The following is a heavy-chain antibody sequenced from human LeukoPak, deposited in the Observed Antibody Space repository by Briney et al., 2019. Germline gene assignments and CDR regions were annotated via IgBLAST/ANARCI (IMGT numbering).Heavy chain of an antibody. V-gene: IGHV4-30-2*01. J-gene: IGHJ4*02. Sequence: SQTLSLTCAVSGGSISSGGYSWSWVRQPPGKGLEWIGYIYHSGSTYYNPSLKSRVTISVDRSKNQFSLKLSSVTAADTAVYYCAREDDYFDYWGQGTLVTVSS. CDR2: IYHSGST. CDR3: AREDDYFDY. CDR1: GGSISSGGYS.